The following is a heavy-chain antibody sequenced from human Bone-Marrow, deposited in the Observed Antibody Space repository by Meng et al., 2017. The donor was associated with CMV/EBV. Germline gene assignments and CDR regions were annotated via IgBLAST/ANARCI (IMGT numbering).Heavy chain of an antibody. Sequence: GESLKISCAVSGFTFTNYWMTWVRQAPGKGLEWVANIKQDGSEKYYVDSVKGRFTISRDNAKRSLYLQLNALRVEDTAMYYCASMWEGGYWGQGTLVTVSS. J-gene: IGHJ4*02. CDR3: ASMWEGGY. V-gene: IGHV3-7*01. CDR2: IKQDGSEK. CDR1: GFTFTNYW. D-gene: IGHD1-26*01.